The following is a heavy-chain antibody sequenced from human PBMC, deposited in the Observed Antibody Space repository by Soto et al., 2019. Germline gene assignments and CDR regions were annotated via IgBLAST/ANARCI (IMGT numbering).Heavy chain of an antibody. Sequence: VQLLESGGGLVQPGGSLRLSCAASGFTFSSYAMSWVRQAPGEGLEWVSTISGSGGSTYYADSVKGRFTISRDNSRNTLFLEMSSLRAEDTAVYYCAKAGVGGTDYWGQGTLVTVSS. J-gene: IGHJ4*02. CDR2: ISGSGGST. D-gene: IGHD6-19*01. CDR3: AKAGVGGTDY. CDR1: GFTFSSYA. V-gene: IGHV3-23*01.